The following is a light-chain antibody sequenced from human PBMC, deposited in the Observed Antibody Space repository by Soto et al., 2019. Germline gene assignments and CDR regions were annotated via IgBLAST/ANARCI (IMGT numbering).Light chain of an antibody. J-gene: IGKJ3*01. Sequence: EIVLTQSPGTLSLSPGERATLSCRASQSISTHYLAWYQQKRGQAPRLLIYGASRRAAGIPDRFSGSGSGTDFTLTISRLEPEDFAVYYCQHFDSSRFTFGPGTIVDIK. V-gene: IGKV3-20*01. CDR1: QSISTHY. CDR3: QHFDSSRFT. CDR2: GAS.